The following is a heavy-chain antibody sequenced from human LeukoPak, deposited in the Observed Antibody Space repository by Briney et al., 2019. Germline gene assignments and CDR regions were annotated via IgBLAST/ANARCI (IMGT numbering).Heavy chain of an antibody. V-gene: IGHV3-30*03. Sequence: PGGSLRLSCAASGFTFNSYGMHWVRQAPGKGLEWVAVISYDGSNKYYADSVKGRFTISRDNPKNLLFLQINSLRVEDTAVYYCARETPRRGETRDGYRWGQGTLVTVSS. CDR1: GFTFNSYG. D-gene: IGHD5-24*01. CDR2: ISYDGSNK. J-gene: IGHJ4*02. CDR3: ARETPRRGETRDGYR.